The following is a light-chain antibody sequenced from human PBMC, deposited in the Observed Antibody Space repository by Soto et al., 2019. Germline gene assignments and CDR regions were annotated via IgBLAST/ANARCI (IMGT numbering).Light chain of an antibody. CDR1: SSDVGGYNY. V-gene: IGLV2-8*01. CDR3: SSYAGSLDV. CDR2: EVS. Sequence: QSALTQPPSASGTPGQSVTISCTGTSSDVGGYNYVSWYQQHPGKAPKLMIYEVSKRPSGVPDRFSGSKSGNTASLTVSGLQAEDEAYYYCSSYAGSLDVFGTGTKLTVL. J-gene: IGLJ1*01.